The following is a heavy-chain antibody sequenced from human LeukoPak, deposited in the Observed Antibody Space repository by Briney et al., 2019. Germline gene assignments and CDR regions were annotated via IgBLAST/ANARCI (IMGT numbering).Heavy chain of an antibody. CDR1: DGSISSYT. V-gene: IGHV4-4*07. J-gene: IGHJ6*03. CDR3: ARNYPEWSHLRYFHYYYMDV. CDR2: IYSSGTT. Sequence: PSETLSLTCTVPDGSISSYTWTWIRQPAGKGLEWIGRIYSSGTTIYNPSLKSRVTMSVDTSKNQFSLNPSSVTAADTAIYYCARNYPEWSHLRYFHYYYMDVWSKGTTVTVS. D-gene: IGHD3-3*01.